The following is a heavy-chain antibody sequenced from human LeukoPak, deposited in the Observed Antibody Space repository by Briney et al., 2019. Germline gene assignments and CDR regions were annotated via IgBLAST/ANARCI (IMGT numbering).Heavy chain of an antibody. J-gene: IGHJ4*02. CDR2: TYYSGST. CDR1: GGSISSYY. V-gene: IGHV4-59*08. CDR3: ARHRLDSGSYSYFDY. D-gene: IGHD1-26*01. Sequence: SETLSLTCTVPGGSISSYYWSWIRQPPGKGLEWIGYTYYSGSTNYNPSLKSRVTTAVDTSKNQFSLKLSSVTAADTAVYYCARHRLDSGSYSYFDYWGQGTLVTVSS.